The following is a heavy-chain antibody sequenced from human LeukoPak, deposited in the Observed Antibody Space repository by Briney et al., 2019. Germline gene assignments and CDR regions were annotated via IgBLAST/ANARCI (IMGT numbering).Heavy chain of an antibody. CDR3: ARMYSSSWYNPTYFDY. J-gene: IGHJ4*02. D-gene: IGHD6-13*01. CDR2: IWYDGSNK. CDR1: GFTFSSYG. V-gene: IGHV3-33*01. Sequence: GGSLRLSCAASGFTFSSYGMHWVRQAPGKGLEWVSIIWYDGSNKYYADYVKGRFIISKDNSKNTLYLQMNSLRAEDTAVYYCARMYSSSWYNPTYFDYWGQGTLVTVSS.